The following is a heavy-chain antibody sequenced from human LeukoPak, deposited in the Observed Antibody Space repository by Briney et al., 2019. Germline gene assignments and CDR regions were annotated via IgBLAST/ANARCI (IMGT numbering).Heavy chain of an antibody. D-gene: IGHD6-6*01. CDR3: ARVYSSSSRNWFDP. Sequence: ASVKVSCKASGYTFTSYGISWVRQAPGQGLEWMGWISAYNGNANYAQKLQGRVTITTDTSTSTAYMELRSLRSDDTAVYYCARVYSSSSRNWFDPWGQGTLVTVSS. J-gene: IGHJ5*02. CDR2: ISAYNGNA. CDR1: GYTFTSYG. V-gene: IGHV1-18*01.